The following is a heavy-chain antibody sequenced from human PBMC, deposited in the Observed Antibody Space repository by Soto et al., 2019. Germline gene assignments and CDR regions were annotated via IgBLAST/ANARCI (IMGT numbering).Heavy chain of an antibody. CDR2: IYYSGST. J-gene: IGHJ6*02. CDR3: ARGRVYCSGGSCYPPTYYYYGMDV. D-gene: IGHD2-15*01. V-gene: IGHV4-31*03. Sequence: KTSETLSLTCTVSGGSISSGGYYWSWIRQHPGKGLEWIGYIYYSGSTYYNPSLKSRVTISVDTSKNQFSLKLSSVTAADTAVYYCARGRVYCSGGSCYPPTYYYYGMDVWGLGALVTVSS. CDR1: GGSISSGGYY.